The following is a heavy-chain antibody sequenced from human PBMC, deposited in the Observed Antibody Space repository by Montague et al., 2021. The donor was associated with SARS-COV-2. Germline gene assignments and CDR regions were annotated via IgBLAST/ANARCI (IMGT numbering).Heavy chain of an antibody. Sequence: SETLSLTCAVYDGSFSGYYWNWIRQPPGKGLEWIGEISHGGTTNYNPSLKSRATISLDKSESQFSLKLTSVTAADTAIYYCGRGRKVVPWFRYYDMDVWGQGTTVTVSS. D-gene: IGHD1-14*01. CDR2: ISHGGTT. CDR1: DGSFSGYY. V-gene: IGHV4-34*01. J-gene: IGHJ6*02. CDR3: GRGRKVVPWFRYYDMDV.